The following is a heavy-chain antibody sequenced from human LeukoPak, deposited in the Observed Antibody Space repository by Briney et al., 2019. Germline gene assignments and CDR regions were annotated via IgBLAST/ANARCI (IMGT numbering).Heavy chain of an antibody. Sequence: GGSLRLPCVASGFTFAAHALTWVRQAPGKGLEWVSGISGSGGSTYYADSVKGRFTISRDNSKNTLYLQMNSLRAEDTAVYYCAKTHQRTRYDFWSGYCHWGQGTLVTVSS. V-gene: IGHV3-23*01. J-gene: IGHJ4*02. CDR2: ISGSGGST. D-gene: IGHD3-3*01. CDR1: GFTFAAHA. CDR3: AKTHQRTRYDFWSGYCH.